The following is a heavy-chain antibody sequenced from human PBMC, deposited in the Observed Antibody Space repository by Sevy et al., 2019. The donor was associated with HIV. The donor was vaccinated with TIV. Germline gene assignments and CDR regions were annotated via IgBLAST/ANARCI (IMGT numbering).Heavy chain of an antibody. CDR2: ISGSGGSI. CDR3: AKGDTSTRYYYYGMDV. J-gene: IGHJ6*02. Sequence: GGSLRLSCAASGFIFNSYVMNWVRQAPGKGLEWVSTISGSGGSIYYTDSVKGRFTISRDNSKKTLYLQMNSLRAEDTALYYCAKGDTSTRYYYYGMDVWGQGTAVTVSS. V-gene: IGHV3-23*01. D-gene: IGHD2-2*01. CDR1: GFIFNSYV.